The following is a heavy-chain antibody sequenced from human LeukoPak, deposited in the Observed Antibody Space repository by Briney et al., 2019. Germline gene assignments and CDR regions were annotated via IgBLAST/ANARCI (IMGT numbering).Heavy chain of an antibody. D-gene: IGHD2-21*02. Sequence: ASVQVSCKASGYTFTSYYMHWVRQAPGQGLEWMGIINPSGGSTSYAQKFQGRVTITADESTSTAYMELSSLRSEDTAVYYCARACGGDCYNSGMDVWGQGTTVTVSS. V-gene: IGHV1-46*01. J-gene: IGHJ6*02. CDR1: GYTFTSYY. CDR3: ARACGGDCYNSGMDV. CDR2: INPSGGST.